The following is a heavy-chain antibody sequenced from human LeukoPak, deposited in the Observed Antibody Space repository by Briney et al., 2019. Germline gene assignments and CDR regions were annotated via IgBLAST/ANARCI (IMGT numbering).Heavy chain of an antibody. J-gene: IGHJ4*02. CDR1: GGSISSDDYY. V-gene: IGHV4-30-4*01. Sequence: SETLSLTCTVSGGSISSDDYYWSWIRQPPGKGLEWIGHITYSGSTNYSPSLRSRVTMSVDTSKNQFSLKLNSVTAAETAMYFCARGGVGGYDYFDSWGQGTLVAVSS. CDR2: ITYSGST. D-gene: IGHD5-12*01. CDR3: ARGGVGGYDYFDS.